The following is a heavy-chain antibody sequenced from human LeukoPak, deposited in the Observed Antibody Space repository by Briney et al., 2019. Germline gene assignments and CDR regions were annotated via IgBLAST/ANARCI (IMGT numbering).Heavy chain of an antibody. CDR3: ARHTSRSDTAMAPREAGMDV. D-gene: IGHD5-18*01. CDR1: GYSFTSYW. CDR2: IYPGDSDT. Sequence: GESLKISGKGSGYSFTSYWIGWVRQMPGEGLEWMGSIYPGDSDTRYSPSFQGQVTISPDKSISTAYLQWSSQKASDTAMYYCARHTSRSDTAMAPREAGMDVWGKGTTVTVSS. V-gene: IGHV5-51*01. J-gene: IGHJ6*04.